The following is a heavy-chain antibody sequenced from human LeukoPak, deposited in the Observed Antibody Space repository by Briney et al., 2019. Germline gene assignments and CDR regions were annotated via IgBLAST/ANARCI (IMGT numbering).Heavy chain of an antibody. D-gene: IGHD2-2*01. J-gene: IGHJ6*02. CDR1: GGTFISYA. Sequence: GASVKVSCKASGGTFISYAISWVRQAPGQGLEWMGGIIPIFGTANYAQKFQGRVTITADESTSTAYMELSSLRSEDTAVYYCARGSRIVVVPAASYYYYGMDVWGQGTTVTVSS. CDR2: IIPIFGTA. CDR3: ARGSRIVVVPAASYYYYGMDV. V-gene: IGHV1-69*13.